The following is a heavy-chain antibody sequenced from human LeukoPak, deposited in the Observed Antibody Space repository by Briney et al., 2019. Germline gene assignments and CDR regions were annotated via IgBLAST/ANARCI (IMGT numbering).Heavy chain of an antibody. Sequence: ASVKVSFMASGYTFTNYYMNWGRQAPGQGLEWMGIINPSGGNTNYAQKFQGRVTMTSDTSRSTVYMELSSLRSEDTAVYYCARDQSKMGSGFYGDYACEIWGQGTMVTVSS. CDR1: GYTFTNYY. J-gene: IGHJ3*02. CDR3: ARDQSKMGSGFYGDYACEI. D-gene: IGHD6-19*01. V-gene: IGHV1-46*01. CDR2: INPSGGNT.